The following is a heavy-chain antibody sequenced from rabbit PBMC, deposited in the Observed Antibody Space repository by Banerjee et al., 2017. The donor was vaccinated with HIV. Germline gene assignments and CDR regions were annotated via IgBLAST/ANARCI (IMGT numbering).Heavy chain of an antibody. V-gene: IGHV1S7*01. CDR3: ARERYAGYAGYGYSYFNL. Sequence: QLKETGGGLVQPGGSLTLSCKASGFDFSSYYMSWVRQAPGKGLEWIGIIYAGKGSTDYASWVNGRFTISSDNAQNTVDLQMNSLPAADTATYFCARERYAGYAGYGYSYFNLWGPGTLVTVS. J-gene: IGHJ4*01. CDR1: GFDFSSYY. CDR2: IYAGKGST. D-gene: IGHD7-1*01.